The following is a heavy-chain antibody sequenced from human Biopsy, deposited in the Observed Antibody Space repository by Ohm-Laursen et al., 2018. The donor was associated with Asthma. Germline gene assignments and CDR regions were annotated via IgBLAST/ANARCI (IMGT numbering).Heavy chain of an antibody. V-gene: IGHV1-3*04. J-gene: IGHJ3*01. CDR3: ARTYYDFLTGQVKDVFGV. Sequence: ASVKVSCKASGYNFISFAIHWVRQAPGQRLEWMGWVNTGNGDTKYSQKFQGRVTTTRDTSASTAYMELRSLRSEDTATYYRARTYYDFLTGQVKDVFGVWGQGTMVTVSS. CDR1: GYNFISFA. D-gene: IGHD3-9*01. CDR2: VNTGNGDT.